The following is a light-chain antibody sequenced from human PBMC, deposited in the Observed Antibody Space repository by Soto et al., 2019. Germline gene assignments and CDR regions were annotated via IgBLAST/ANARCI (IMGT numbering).Light chain of an antibody. CDR3: ATWDDSLNGPV. Sequence: QSVLTQPPSASGTPGQRVTISCSGSSSNIGSNSVNWYQQLPGTAPKLLIYNNNQRPSGVPDRFSGSKSGTSASLAISGLQSEDEDDYYCATWDDSLNGPVFGGGTQLTVL. CDR1: SSNIGSNS. V-gene: IGLV1-44*01. CDR2: NNN. J-gene: IGLJ7*01.